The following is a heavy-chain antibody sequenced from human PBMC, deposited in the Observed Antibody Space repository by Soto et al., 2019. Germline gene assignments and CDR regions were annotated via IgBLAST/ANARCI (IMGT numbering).Heavy chain of an antibody. CDR2: IYYTGST. V-gene: IGHV4-59*08. CDR3: ARRGSLLWFEDYYYYGMDV. D-gene: IGHD2-21*01. CDR1: GGSISGYY. Sequence: PSETLSLTCTVSGGSISGYYWSWIRQPPGKRLEWIGYIYYTGSTNYNPSLRSRVTISIDTSKNQFSLQLSSVTAADTAVYLCARRGSLLWFEDYYYYGMDVWGQGTTVTVSS. J-gene: IGHJ6*02.